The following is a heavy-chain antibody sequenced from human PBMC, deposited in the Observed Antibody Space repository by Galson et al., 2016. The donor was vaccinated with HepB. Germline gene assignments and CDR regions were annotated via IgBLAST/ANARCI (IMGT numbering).Heavy chain of an antibody. Sequence: SLRLSCAASGFTFRGYAMSWVRQGPGKGLECVSAISGSGGSTYYADSVKGRFTISRDNSKNTLFLQMDSLRVEDTAVYYCAKHGDNWGSYFDYWGQETLVTVSS. V-gene: IGHV3-23*01. CDR1: GFTFRGYA. D-gene: IGHD4-23*01. J-gene: IGHJ4*02. CDR3: AKHGDNWGSYFDY. CDR2: ISGSGGST.